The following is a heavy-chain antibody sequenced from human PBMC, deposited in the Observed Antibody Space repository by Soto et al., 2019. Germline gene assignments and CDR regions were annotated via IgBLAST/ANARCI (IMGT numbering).Heavy chain of an antibody. D-gene: IGHD4-17*01. CDR2: ISSSSSYT. CDR1: GFTFSDYY. J-gene: IGHJ6*02. V-gene: IGHV3-11*05. CDR3: ARVIYGDPDYYYYGMDV. Sequence: QVQLVESGGGLVKPGGSLRLSCAASGFTFSDYYMSWIRQAPGKGLEWVSYISSSSSYTNYADSVKGRFTISRDNAKNSLYLQMNSLRAEDTAVYYCARVIYGDPDYYYYGMDVWGQGTTVTVSS.